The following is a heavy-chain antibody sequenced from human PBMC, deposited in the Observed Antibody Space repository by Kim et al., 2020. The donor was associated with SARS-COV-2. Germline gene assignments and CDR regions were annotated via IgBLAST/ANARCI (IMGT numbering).Heavy chain of an antibody. V-gene: IGHV3-23*01. J-gene: IGHJ6*02. Sequence: GGSLRLSCAASGFTFSSYALNWVRQAPGKGLEWVSVISSSGGNTYYADSVKGRFTISRDNSKNTVFLQMNSLRAEDTALYYCAKDKTPAVRDGGIDVWGQGTTVTVSS. CDR2: ISSSGGNT. CDR1: GFTFSSYA. CDR3: AKDKTPAVRDGGIDV. D-gene: IGHD2-2*01.